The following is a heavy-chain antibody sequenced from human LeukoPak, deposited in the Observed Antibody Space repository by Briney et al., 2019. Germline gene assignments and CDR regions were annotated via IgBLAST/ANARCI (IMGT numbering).Heavy chain of an antibody. CDR2: INHSGGT. V-gene: IGHV4-34*01. CDR3: ARLGLYTSSWYRFYYFDY. Sequence: SETLSLTCGVYGGSFSDYTWSWIRQPPGKGLEWIGEINHSGGTSYSPSLKSRFTISVDTSKNQFSLKLSSVTAADTAVYYCARLGLYTSSWYRFYYFDYWGQGTLVTVSS. J-gene: IGHJ4*02. CDR1: GGSFSDYT. D-gene: IGHD6-13*01.